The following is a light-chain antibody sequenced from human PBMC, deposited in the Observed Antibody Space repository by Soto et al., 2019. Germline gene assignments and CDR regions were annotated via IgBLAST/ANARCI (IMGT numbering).Light chain of an antibody. CDR1: QTISTW. J-gene: IGKJ3*01. CDR2: AAS. Sequence: DIQMTQSPSTLSASVGDRVTITCRASQTISTWLAWYQQKPGKAPKLLIYAASNLQSGVPSRFSGSGSGTEFTLTISSLQPEDFATYYCQQYNSYSSFGPGTKVDI. CDR3: QQYNSYSS. V-gene: IGKV1-5*01.